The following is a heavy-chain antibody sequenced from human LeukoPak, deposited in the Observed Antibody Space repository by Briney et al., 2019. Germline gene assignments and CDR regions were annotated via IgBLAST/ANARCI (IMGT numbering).Heavy chain of an antibody. D-gene: IGHD2-15*01. CDR3: ARAPRPRDCSGGSCYSGWFDP. CDR1: GFTFSSYG. Sequence: GRSLRLSCAASGFTFSSYGMHWVRQAPGKGLGWVAVIWYDGSNKYYADSVKGRFTISRDNSKNTLYLQMNSLRAEDTAVYYCARAPRPRDCSGGSCYSGWFDPWGQGTLVTVSS. CDR2: IWYDGSNK. J-gene: IGHJ5*02. V-gene: IGHV3-33*01.